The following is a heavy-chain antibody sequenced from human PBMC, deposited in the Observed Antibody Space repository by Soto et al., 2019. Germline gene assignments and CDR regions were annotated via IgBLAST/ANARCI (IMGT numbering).Heavy chain of an antibody. CDR2: ISAYNGNT. D-gene: IGHD4-17*01. CDR1: GYTFTSYG. CDR3: GRDRRLLTTVDAFDI. V-gene: IGHV1-18*01. J-gene: IGHJ3*02. Sequence: QVQLVQSGAEVKKPGASVKVSCKASGYTFTSYGISWVRQAPGQGLEWMGWISAYNGNTNYAQKLQGRVTMTTDTPTSTAYMELRSLRSDDTAVYYCGRDRRLLTTVDAFDIWGQGTMVTVSS.